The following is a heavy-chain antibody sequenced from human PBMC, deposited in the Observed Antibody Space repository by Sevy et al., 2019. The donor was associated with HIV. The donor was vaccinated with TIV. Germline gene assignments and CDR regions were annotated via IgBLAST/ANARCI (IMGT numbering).Heavy chain of an antibody. V-gene: IGHV3-33*01. Sequence: GGSLRLSCAASGFTFSSYGMHWVRKAPGKGLEWVAVIWYDGSNKYYADSVKGRFIISRDNSKNTLYLQMNNLRAEDTAVYYCARDQGTYYDFWGAFDIWGQGTMVTVSS. D-gene: IGHD3-3*01. J-gene: IGHJ3*02. CDR3: ARDQGTYYDFWGAFDI. CDR1: GFTFSSYG. CDR2: IWYDGSNK.